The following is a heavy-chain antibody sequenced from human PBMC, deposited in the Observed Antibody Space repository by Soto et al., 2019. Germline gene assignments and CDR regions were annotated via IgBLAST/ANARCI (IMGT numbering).Heavy chain of an antibody. J-gene: IGHJ6*02. CDR1: GGSISRYY. CDR3: ARDSTTYYGMDV. CDR2: IFYTEST. Sequence: QVQLQESGPGLMKPSETLSLTCTVSGGSISRYYWSWIRQAPGKGLGWIGYIFYTESTNYNPSLKSRVTISVDTSKNHFSLKLTSVTAADTAVYYCARDSTTYYGMDVWGQGTTVTVSS. D-gene: IGHD1-7*01. V-gene: IGHV4-59*01.